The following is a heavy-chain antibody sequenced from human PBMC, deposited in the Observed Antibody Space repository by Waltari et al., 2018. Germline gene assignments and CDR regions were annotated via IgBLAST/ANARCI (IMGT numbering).Heavy chain of an antibody. V-gene: IGHV4-39*01. CDR1: GVSIPSTIHY. CDR2: VSYSGTT. J-gene: IGHJ3*01. Sequence: QLPLQESCPRLVSPSETLSLIFRDSGVSIPSTIHYWAWIRQSPGQGLEWIGTVSYSGTTYISPSLKSRVSVSRDTSKNQVSLILGSVTAADMAVYYCATYIGASVGTAAFDVWGQGTMVTVSS. D-gene: IGHD5-12*01. CDR3: ATYIGASVGTAAFDV.